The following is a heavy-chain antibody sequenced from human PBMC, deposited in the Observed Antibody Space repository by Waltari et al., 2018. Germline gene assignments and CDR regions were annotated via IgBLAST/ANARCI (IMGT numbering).Heavy chain of an antibody. CDR1: GYTFTDYF. D-gene: IGHD6-19*01. CDR3: ATYSGFAQYYYYYMDV. J-gene: IGHJ6*03. CDR2: VDPEDGET. Sequence: EVQLVQSGTEVKKPGATVKISCKASGYTFTDYFMHWMQQAPGKGLEWMGRVDPEDGETIYAEKFQGRVTITADTSTDTAYMELSSLRSEDTAVYYCATYSGFAQYYYYYMDVWGKGTTVTVSS. V-gene: IGHV1-69-2*01.